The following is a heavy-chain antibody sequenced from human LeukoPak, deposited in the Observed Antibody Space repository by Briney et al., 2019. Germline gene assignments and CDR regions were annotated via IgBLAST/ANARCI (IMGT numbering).Heavy chain of an antibody. CDR1: GHTFTGYY. D-gene: IGHD2-2*01. V-gene: IGHV1-2*02. CDR2: INPNSGGT. Sequence: ASVKVSCKASGHTFTGYYMHWVRQAPGQGLEWMGWINPNSGGTNYAQKFQGRVTMARDTSISTAYMELSRLRSDDTAVYYCARGVFVVVPADAFDIWGQGTMVTVSS. CDR3: ARGVFVVVPADAFDI. J-gene: IGHJ3*02.